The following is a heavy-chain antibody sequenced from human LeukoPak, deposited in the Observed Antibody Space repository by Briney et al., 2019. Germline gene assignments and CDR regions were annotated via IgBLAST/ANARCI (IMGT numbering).Heavy chain of an antibody. J-gene: IGHJ4*02. V-gene: IGHV4-59*01. CDR3: AKVKDFWSGYQGIWGYHFDY. CDR1: GGSISSYY. CDR2: VYYSGST. D-gene: IGHD3-3*01. Sequence: SETLSLTCTVSGGSISSYYWSWIRQPPGKGLEWIGYVYYSGSTNYNPSLKSRVTISVDTSRNQFSLKLSSVTAADTAVYYCAKVKDFWSGYQGIWGYHFDYWGQGTLVTVSS.